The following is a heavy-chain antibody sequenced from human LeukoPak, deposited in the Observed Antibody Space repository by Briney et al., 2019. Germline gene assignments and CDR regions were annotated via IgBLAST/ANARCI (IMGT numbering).Heavy chain of an antibody. CDR1: GFTFSSYS. CDR3: AKGENNYGYYYFDY. Sequence: PGGSLRLSCAASGFTFSSYSMNWVRQAPGRGLEWVSSICRSSNYIYYPDSVKGRFTTSSDNAKNSLYLQINSLRAEDTSVYYCAKGENNYGYYYFDYWGQGTLVTVSS. CDR2: ICRSSNYI. V-gene: IGHV3-21*04. J-gene: IGHJ4*02. D-gene: IGHD5-24*01.